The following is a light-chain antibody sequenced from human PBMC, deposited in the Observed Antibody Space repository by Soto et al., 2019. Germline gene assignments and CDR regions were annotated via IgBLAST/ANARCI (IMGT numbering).Light chain of an antibody. CDR3: QQRSNWLT. J-gene: IGKJ4*01. V-gene: IGKV3D-20*02. Sequence: EIVLTQSPATLSWSPGERATRACRASQSVSNNYLAWYQQKPGQAPRLLIYGASNRATGIPDRFSGSGSGTDFTLTISSLEPEDFAVYYCQQRSNWLTFGGGTKVDI. CDR2: GAS. CDR1: QSVSNNY.